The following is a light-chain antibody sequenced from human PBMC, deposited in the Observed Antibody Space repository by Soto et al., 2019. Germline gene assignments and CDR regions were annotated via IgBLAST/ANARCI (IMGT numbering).Light chain of an antibody. CDR2: GTS. J-gene: IGLJ1*01. V-gene: IGLV1-40*01. CDR3: QSYDTSLSGWV. Sequence: SVLTQPPSVSGAPGQRVTISCTGSSSNIGAGYDVHWYQQLPGTAPKLLIYGTSNRPSGVPDRFSGSKSGTSASLAITGLQAEDEADYYCQSYDTSLSGWVFGTGTKLTVL. CDR1: SSNIGAGYD.